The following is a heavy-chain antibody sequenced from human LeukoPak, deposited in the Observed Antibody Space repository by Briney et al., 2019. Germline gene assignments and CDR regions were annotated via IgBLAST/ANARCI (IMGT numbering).Heavy chain of an antibody. V-gene: IGHV1-2*02. CDR3: ARGFRDGYKSRYYYYYMDV. CDR2: INPNSGGT. CDR1: GYTLTGYY. Sequence: ASVKVSCKASGYTLTGYYMHWVRQAPGQGLEWMGWINPNSGGTNYAQKFQGRVTMTRDTSISTAYMELSRLRSDDTAVYYCARGFRDGYKSRYYYYYMDVWGKGTTVTVSS. D-gene: IGHD5-24*01. J-gene: IGHJ6*03.